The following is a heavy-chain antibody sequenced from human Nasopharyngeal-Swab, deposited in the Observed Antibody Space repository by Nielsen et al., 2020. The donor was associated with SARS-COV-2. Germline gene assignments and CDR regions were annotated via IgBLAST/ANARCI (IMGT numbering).Heavy chain of an antibody. V-gene: IGHV1-2*04. Sequence: WARQAPGHGFEWMGWINPNSGGTNYAQKFQGWVTMTRDTSISTAYMELSRLRSDDTAVYYCARGGPGYCSSTSCYGNWFDPWGQGTLVTVSS. CDR2: INPNSGGT. CDR3: ARGGPGYCSSTSCYGNWFDP. J-gene: IGHJ5*02. D-gene: IGHD2-2*01.